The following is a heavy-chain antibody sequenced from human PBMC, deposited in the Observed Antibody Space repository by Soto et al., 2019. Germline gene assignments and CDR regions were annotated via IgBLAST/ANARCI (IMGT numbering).Heavy chain of an antibody. V-gene: IGHV1-8*01. CDR1: GYTFTSYD. CDR3: ARGWSIAARSYYYYYGMDV. J-gene: IGHJ6*02. Sequence: QVQLVQSGAEVKNPGASVQVSCKASGYTFTSYDINWVRQATGQGLEWMGWMNPNSGNTGYAQKFQGRVTMTRNNSRSTAYMELSSLRSEDTAVYYCARGWSIAARSYYYYYGMDVWGQGTTVTVSS. D-gene: IGHD6-6*01. CDR2: MNPNSGNT.